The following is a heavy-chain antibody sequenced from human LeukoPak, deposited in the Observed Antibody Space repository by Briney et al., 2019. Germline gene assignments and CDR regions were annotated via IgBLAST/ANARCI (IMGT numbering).Heavy chain of an antibody. CDR3: AKAPNQLEGDAFDI. CDR2: IRYDGSNK. CDR1: GFTFSSYG. D-gene: IGHD1-1*01. J-gene: IGHJ3*02. Sequence: GRSLRLSCAASGFTFSSYGMHWVRQAPGKGLEWVAFIRYDGSNKYYADSVKGRFTISRDNSKNTLYLQMNSLRAEDTAVYYCAKAPNQLEGDAFDIWGQGTMVTVSS. V-gene: IGHV3-30*02.